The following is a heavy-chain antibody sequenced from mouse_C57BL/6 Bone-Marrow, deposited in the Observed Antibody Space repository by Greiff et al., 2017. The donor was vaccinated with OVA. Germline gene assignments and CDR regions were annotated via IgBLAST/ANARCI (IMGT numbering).Heavy chain of an antibody. J-gene: IGHJ4*01. Sequence: EVQLVESGGGLVKPGGSLKLSCAASGFTFSSYAMSWVRQTPEKRLEWVATISDGGSYTYYPDNVKGRFTISRDNAKNNLYLQMSHLKSEDTAMYYCARDGPLNYYGSTLYAMDYWGQGTSVTVSS. CDR1: GFTFSSYA. D-gene: IGHD1-1*01. CDR2: ISDGGSYT. CDR3: ARDGPLNYYGSTLYAMDY. V-gene: IGHV5-4*01.